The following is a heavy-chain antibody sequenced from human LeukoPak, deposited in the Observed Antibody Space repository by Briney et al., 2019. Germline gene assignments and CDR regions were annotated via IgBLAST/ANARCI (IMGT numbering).Heavy chain of an antibody. CDR2: ISYGGSNK. CDR3: AKPIFQTSIAVALLDY. Sequence: GGSLRLSCAASGFTFSSYGMHWVRQAPGKGLEWVAVISYGGSNKYYADSVKGRFTISRDNSKNTLYLQMNSLRAEDTAVYYCAKPIFQTSIAVALLDYWGQGTLVTVSS. J-gene: IGHJ4*02. V-gene: IGHV3-30*18. D-gene: IGHD6-19*01. CDR1: GFTFSSYG.